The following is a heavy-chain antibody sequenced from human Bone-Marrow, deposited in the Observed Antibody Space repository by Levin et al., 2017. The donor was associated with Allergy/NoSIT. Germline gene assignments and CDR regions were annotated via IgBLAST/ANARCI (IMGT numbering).Heavy chain of an antibody. CDR2: IIPILGIA. V-gene: IGHV1-69*04. CDR3: ARSTYSSSWYSDY. J-gene: IGHJ4*02. CDR1: GGTFSSYA. Sequence: SVKVSCKASGGTFSSYAISWVRQAPGQGLEWMGRIIPILGIANYAQKFQGRVTITADKSTSTAYMELSSLRSEDTAVYYCARSTYSSSWYSDYWGQGTLVTVSS. D-gene: IGHD6-13*01.